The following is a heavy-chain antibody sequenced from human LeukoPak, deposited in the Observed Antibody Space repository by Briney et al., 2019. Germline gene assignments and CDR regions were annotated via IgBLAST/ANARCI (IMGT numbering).Heavy chain of an antibody. CDR1: GFTFSSYS. J-gene: IGHJ4*02. Sequence: GGSLRLSCAASGFTFSSYSMNWVRQAPGKGLEWVSYISSSSSTIYYADSVKGRFTISRDNAKNSLYLQMNSLRAEDTAVYYCARDIIVGATNEGYWGQGTLVTVSS. CDR3: ARDIIVGATNEGY. V-gene: IGHV3-48*01. CDR2: ISSSSSTI. D-gene: IGHD1-26*01.